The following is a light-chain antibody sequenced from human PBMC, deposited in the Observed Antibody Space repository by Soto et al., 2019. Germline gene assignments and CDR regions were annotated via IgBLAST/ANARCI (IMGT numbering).Light chain of an antibody. Sequence: NFMLTQPHSVSGSPGQTVTISCTRSSGSIAVNYVQWYQQRPGSAPTTLIYEDTLRTSGVPDRFSGSIDSSSNSAALTISGLRAEDEADYYGQSYDIGLLVFGGGTTVTVL. V-gene: IGLV6-57*04. CDR2: EDT. CDR1: SGSIAVNY. J-gene: IGLJ2*01. CDR3: QSYDIGLLV.